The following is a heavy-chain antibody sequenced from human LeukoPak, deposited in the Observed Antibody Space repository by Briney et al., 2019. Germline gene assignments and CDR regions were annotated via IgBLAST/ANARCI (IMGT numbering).Heavy chain of an antibody. J-gene: IGHJ5*02. CDR2: IFYSGST. CDR3: ARHPLKAYVSDWFDP. Sequence: SETLSLTCTVSGGSISSRSYYWGWLRQPPGKGLEWIASIFYSGSTYHNPSLKSRVTISVDTSKSQFSLKLSSVTAADTAVYFCARHPLKAYVSDWFDPWGQGTLVTVSS. D-gene: IGHD3-10*02. V-gene: IGHV4-39*01. CDR1: GGSISSRSYY.